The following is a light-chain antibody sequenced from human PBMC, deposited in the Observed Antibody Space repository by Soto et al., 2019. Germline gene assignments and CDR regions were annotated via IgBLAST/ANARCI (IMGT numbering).Light chain of an antibody. CDR3: QQYGSSLFT. Sequence: EIVLTQSPGTLSLSPGERATLSCRASQSVSSSYLAWYQQKPGQAPRLLIYGASSRATGIPDRFSCSGSGTDFPLTISRLEPEDFAVYYCQQYGSSLFTFGPGTKVDIK. CDR2: GAS. J-gene: IGKJ3*01. CDR1: QSVSSSY. V-gene: IGKV3-20*01.